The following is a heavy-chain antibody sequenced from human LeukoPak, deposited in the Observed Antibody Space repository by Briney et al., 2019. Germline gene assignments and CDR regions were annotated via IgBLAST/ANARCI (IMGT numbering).Heavy chain of an antibody. J-gene: IGHJ6*02. D-gene: IGHD3/OR15-3a*01. CDR2: ISGSGGST. V-gene: IGHV3-23*01. Sequence: PGGSLRLSCAASGFTFSSYAMSWVRQAPGKGLEWVSAISGSGGSTYYADSVKGRFTISRDNSKNTLYLQMNSLRAEDTALYYCAKVIFGDYYGMDVWGQGTTVTVSS. CDR1: GFTFSSYA. CDR3: AKVIFGDYYGMDV.